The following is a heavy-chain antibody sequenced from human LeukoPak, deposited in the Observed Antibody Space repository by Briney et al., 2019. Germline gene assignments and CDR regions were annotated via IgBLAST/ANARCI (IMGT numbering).Heavy chain of an antibody. CDR3: ARYDVGWYYFDY. CDR2: IYHSGGT. J-gene: IGHJ4*02. V-gene: IGHV4-4*02. Sequence: PSGTLSLTCVVSGGSISSSNWWSWVRQPPEKGLEWIGEIYHSGGTNYNPSLKSRVTISVDKSKNQFSLKLSSVTAADTAVYYCARYDVGWYYFDYWGQGTLVTVSS. D-gene: IGHD6-19*01. CDR1: GGSISSSNW.